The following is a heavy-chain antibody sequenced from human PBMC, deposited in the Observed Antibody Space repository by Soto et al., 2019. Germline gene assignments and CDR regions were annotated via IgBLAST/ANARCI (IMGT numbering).Heavy chain of an antibody. CDR1: GFTFSNYG. CDR3: SIGGTEDTCVGCDY. J-gene: IGHJ4*02. D-gene: IGHD3-16*01. CDR2: ISYDGSNK. Sequence: QVQLVESGGGVVQPGRSLRLSCAASGFTFSNYGMHWVRQAPGKGLEWVGVISYDGSNKYYADSVQGRFTISRDNSKNTLYLQMNSLRADVPSVYFCSIGGTEDTCVGCDYWGQGTLVTVSS. V-gene: IGHV3-30*03.